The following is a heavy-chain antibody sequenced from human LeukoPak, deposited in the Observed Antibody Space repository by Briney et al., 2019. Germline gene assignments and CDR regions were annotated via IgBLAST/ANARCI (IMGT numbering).Heavy chain of an antibody. CDR2: IYHSGST. CDR1: GGSISSGGYS. D-gene: IGHD2-15*01. CDR3: ARGGRPFSRSPPIDY. V-gene: IGHV4-30-2*01. J-gene: IGHJ4*02. Sequence: SQTLSLTCAVSGGSISSGGYSWSWIRQPPGKGLEWIGYIYHSGSTYYNPSLKSRVTISVDRSKNQFSLKLSSVTAADTAVYYCARGGRPFSRSPPIDYWGQGTLVTASS.